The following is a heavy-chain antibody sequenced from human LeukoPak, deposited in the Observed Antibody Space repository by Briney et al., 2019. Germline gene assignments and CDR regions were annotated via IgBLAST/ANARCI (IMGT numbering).Heavy chain of an antibody. CDR2: IYYSGST. CDR1: GGSISSYY. Sequence: PSETLSLTCTVSGGSISSYYWSWIRQPPGKGLEWIGYIYYSGSTNYNPSLKSRVTISVDTSKNQFSLKLSSVTAADTAVYYCALTYMVRGSGKFDPWGQGTLVTVSS. V-gene: IGHV4-59*12. D-gene: IGHD3-10*01. CDR3: ALTYMVRGSGKFDP. J-gene: IGHJ5*02.